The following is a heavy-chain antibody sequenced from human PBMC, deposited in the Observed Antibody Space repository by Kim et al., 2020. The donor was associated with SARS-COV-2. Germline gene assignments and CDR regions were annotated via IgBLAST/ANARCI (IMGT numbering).Heavy chain of an antibody. D-gene: IGHD3-22*01. CDR2: ISYDGSNK. CDR1: GFTFSTHA. J-gene: IGHJ4*02. Sequence: GGSLRLSCAASGFTFSTHAMHWVRQAPGKGLEWVAVISYDGSNKYQADSVKGRFTISRDNSKNTMYLQMHSLRAEDTAVYYCARDPADSSGYPNYVLSYYFDYWGQGTLVTVSS. CDR3: ARDPADSSGYPNYVLSYYFDY. V-gene: IGHV3-30-3*01.